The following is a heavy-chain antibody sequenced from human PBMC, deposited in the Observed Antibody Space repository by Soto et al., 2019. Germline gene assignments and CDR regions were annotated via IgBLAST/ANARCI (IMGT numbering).Heavy chain of an antibody. Sequence: PGGSLRLSCAASGFTFSSYGMHWVRQAPGKGLEWVAVISYDGSNKYYADSVKGRFTISRDNSKNTLYLQMNSLRAEDTAVYYCAKSFGDGYNTFDYWGQGTLVTVS. J-gene: IGHJ4*02. CDR1: GFTFSSYG. D-gene: IGHD5-12*01. CDR2: ISYDGSNK. V-gene: IGHV3-30*18. CDR3: AKSFGDGYNTFDY.